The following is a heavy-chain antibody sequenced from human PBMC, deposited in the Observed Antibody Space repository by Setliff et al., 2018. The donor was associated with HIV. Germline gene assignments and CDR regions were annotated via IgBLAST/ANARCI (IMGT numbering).Heavy chain of an antibody. V-gene: IGHV1-69*13. CDR3: VGLGYSFSYRWWFDP. D-gene: IGHD5-18*01. CDR2: IIPIFGPT. J-gene: IGHJ5*02. Sequence: ASVKVSCKGSGGTFSSYAISWVRQAPGQGPEWMGGIIPIFGPTNYAQKFQGRLTITADESTGTAYMELCSLRSEDTAVYYCVGLGYSFSYRWWFDPWGQGTLVTVSS. CDR1: GGTFSSYA.